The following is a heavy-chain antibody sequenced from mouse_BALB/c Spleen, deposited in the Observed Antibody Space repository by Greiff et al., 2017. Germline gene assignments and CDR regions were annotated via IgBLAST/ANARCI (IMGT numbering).Heavy chain of an antibody. CDR2: INPYNDGT. Sequence: SGPELVKPGASVKMSCKASGYTFTSYVMHWVKQKPGQGLEWIGYINPYNDGTKYNEKFKGKATLTSDKSSSTAYMELSSLTSEDSAVYYCARYGNPYYYAMDYWGQGTSVTVSS. D-gene: IGHD2-1*01. J-gene: IGHJ4*01. CDR1: GYTFTSYV. CDR3: ARYGNPYYYAMDY. V-gene: IGHV1-14*01.